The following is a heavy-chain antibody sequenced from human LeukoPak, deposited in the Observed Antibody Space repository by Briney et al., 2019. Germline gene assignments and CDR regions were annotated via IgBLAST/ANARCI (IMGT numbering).Heavy chain of an antibody. D-gene: IGHD3-10*01. V-gene: IGHV5-51*01. J-gene: IGHJ3*02. Sequence: GESLKISCKGSGYSFTSYWIGWVRQMPGKGLEWMGIIYPGDSDTRYNPSFQGQVTISADKSISTAYLQWSSLKASDTAMYYCARGSYYYGSGHDAFDIWGQGTMVTVSS. CDR3: ARGSYYYGSGHDAFDI. CDR1: GYSFTSYW. CDR2: IYPGDSDT.